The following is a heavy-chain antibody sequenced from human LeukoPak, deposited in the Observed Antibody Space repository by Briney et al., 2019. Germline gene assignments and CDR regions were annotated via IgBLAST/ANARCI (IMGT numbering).Heavy chain of an antibody. V-gene: IGHV4-34*01. J-gene: IGHJ3*02. D-gene: IGHD3-10*01. CDR1: GGSFSGYY. Sequence: PSETLSLTCAVYGGSFSGYYWSWIRQPPGKGLERIGEINHSGSTNYNPSLKSRVTISVDTSKNQFSLKLSSVTAADTAVYYCARGLYYYGSGSYSAFDIWGQGTMVTVSS. CDR2: INHSGST. CDR3: ARGLYYYGSGSYSAFDI.